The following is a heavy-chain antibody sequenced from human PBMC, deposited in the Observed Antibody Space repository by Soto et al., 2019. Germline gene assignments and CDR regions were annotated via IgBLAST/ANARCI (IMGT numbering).Heavy chain of an antibody. V-gene: IGHV3-74*01. CDR2: VDSDGRGT. CDR1: GITFSGYW. Sequence: EVQLVESGGGSVQPGGSLRLSCVASGITFSGYWMHWVRQVPVKGLVWVARVDSDGRGTSYADSVKGRFTISRDNAKNTLYLQMNSLRVEDTAVYYCATVFEHWGQGIPVTVSS. J-gene: IGHJ4*02. CDR3: ATVFEH.